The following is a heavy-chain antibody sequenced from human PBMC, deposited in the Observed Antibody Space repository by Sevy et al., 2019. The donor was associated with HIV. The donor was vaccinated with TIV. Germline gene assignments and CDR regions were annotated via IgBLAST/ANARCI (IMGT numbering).Heavy chain of an antibody. D-gene: IGHD3-22*01. Sequence: SETLSLTCAVSGYSISSGYYWGWIRQPPGKGLEWIGSIFHSGSNGRTYYNPSLKSRVTISVDTSKNHFSLKLSSVTAADTAVYYCARCNYDSSGRYYFDYWGQGTLVTVSS. CDR2: IFHSGSNGRT. CDR1: GYSISSGYY. CDR3: ARCNYDSSGRYYFDY. J-gene: IGHJ4*02. V-gene: IGHV4-38-2*01.